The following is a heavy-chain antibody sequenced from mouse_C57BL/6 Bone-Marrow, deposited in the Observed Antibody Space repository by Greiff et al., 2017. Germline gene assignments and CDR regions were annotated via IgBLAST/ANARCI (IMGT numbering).Heavy chain of an antibody. CDR1: GFNIKDDY. J-gene: IGHJ2*01. D-gene: IGHD2-4*01. CDR2: IDPENGDT. V-gene: IGHV14-4*01. Sequence: EVQLQQSGAELVRPGASVKLSCTASGFNIKDDYMHWVKQRPEQGLEWIGWIDPENGDTEYASKFQGKATITADTSSNTAYLQLSSLTSEDTAVYYCTTWIYCDYDEGDYWGQGTTLTVSS. CDR3: TTWIYCDYDEGDY.